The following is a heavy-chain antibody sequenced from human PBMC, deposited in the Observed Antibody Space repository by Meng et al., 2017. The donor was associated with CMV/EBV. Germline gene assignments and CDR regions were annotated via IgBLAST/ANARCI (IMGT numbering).Heavy chain of an antibody. CDR3: AREGVGCSSTSCFPSSGMDV. V-gene: IGHV4-34*01. D-gene: IGHD2-2*01. CDR2: INHSGST. CDR1: GGSFSGYY. Sequence: GSLRPSCAVHGGSFSGYYWSWIRQLPGKGLEWIGEINHSGSTNYNPSLKSRVTISVDTSKNQFPLKLSSVTAADTAVYYCAREGVGCSSTSCFPSSGMDVWGQGTTVTVSS. J-gene: IGHJ6*02.